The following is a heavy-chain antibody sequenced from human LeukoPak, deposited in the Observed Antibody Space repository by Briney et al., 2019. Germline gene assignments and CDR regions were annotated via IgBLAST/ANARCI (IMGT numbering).Heavy chain of an antibody. CDR1: GFTFSSYG. V-gene: IGHV3-30*02. CDR2: IGYDGTNN. J-gene: IGHJ4*02. D-gene: IGHD2-21*01. CDR3: ARDLIGKYYIGY. Sequence: GGSLRLSCAASGFTFSSYGMHWVRQAPGDGLEWVAYIGYDGTNNYYADSVKGRFTISRDNSKNTVHLQMDSLRAADTAVYYCARDLIGKYYIGYWGQGTLVTVSS.